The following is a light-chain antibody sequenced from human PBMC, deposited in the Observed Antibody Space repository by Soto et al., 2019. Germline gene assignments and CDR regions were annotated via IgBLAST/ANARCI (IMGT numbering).Light chain of an antibody. CDR1: QSISSY. J-gene: IGKJ2*01. CDR3: QQSYSTPQT. Sequence: GDRVTITCRASQSISSYLNWYQQKPGKAPKLLIYAASSLQSGVPSRFSGSGSGTDFTLTISSLQPEDFATYYCQQSYSTPQTFGQGTKLEIK. V-gene: IGKV1-39*01. CDR2: AAS.